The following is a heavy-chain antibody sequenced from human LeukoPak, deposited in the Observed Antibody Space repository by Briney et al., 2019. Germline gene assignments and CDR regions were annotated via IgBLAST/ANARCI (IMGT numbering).Heavy chain of an antibody. V-gene: IGHV3-48*01. CDR2: ISDNNSTK. CDR1: GFTFSRFG. CDR3: ASPLGSTFHI. Sequence: GGSLRLSCVASGFTFSRFGMNWVRQAPGKGLEWLSYISDNNSTKAYANSVKGRFTISRDNAKNSLYLQMNSLRAEDTAVYYCASPLGSTFHIWGQGTVVTVSS. J-gene: IGHJ3*02. D-gene: IGHD1-26*01.